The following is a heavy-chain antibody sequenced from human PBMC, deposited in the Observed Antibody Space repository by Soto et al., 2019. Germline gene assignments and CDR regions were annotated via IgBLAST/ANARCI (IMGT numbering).Heavy chain of an antibody. CDR3: ARGYGSGQGLYGMDV. J-gene: IGHJ6*02. CDR1: GGSMISLY. Sequence: TLTVTWTVAGGSMISLYWSWIRQHTGKGLEWIGYIYYSGSTNYNPSLKSRVTISVDTSKNQFSLKLSSVTAADTAVYYCARGYGSGQGLYGMDVWGQGTTVTVSS. CDR2: IYYSGST. V-gene: IGHV4-59*11. D-gene: IGHD3-10*01.